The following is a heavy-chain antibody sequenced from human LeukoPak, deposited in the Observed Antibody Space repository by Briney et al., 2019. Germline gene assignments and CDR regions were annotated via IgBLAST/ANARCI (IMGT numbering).Heavy chain of an antibody. D-gene: IGHD1-26*01. CDR1: GFTFSSYG. CDR3: ARGGKKWELSN. V-gene: IGHV3-33*01. J-gene: IGHJ4*02. Sequence: GGSLRLSCAASGFTFSSYGMHWVRQAPGKGLEWVAVIWYDGSNKYYADSVKGRFTIPRDNSKNTLYLQMNSLRAEDTAVYYCARGGKKWELSNWGQGILVTVSS. CDR2: IWYDGSNK.